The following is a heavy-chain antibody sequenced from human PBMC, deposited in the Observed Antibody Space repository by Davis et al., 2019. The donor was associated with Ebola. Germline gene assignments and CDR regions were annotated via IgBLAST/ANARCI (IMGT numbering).Heavy chain of an antibody. V-gene: IGHV3-23*01. D-gene: IGHD1-1*01. J-gene: IGHJ5*02. CDR1: NIRSYY. CDR3: AGDPNWESGS. Sequence: NIRSYYWSWVRQAPGRGPEWVANINGAAWSTSYADSVKGRFTISRDNSKNMLYLQMDSLRIEDTAQYFCAGDPNWESGSWGQGTPVSVSS. CDR2: INGAAWST.